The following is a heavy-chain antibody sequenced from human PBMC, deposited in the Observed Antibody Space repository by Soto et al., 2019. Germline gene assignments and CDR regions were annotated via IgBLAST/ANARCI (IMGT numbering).Heavy chain of an antibody. CDR1: GDTFNFYS. CDR2: INPILSMS. D-gene: IGHD3-10*01. V-gene: IGHV1-69*02. Sequence: QVQLVQSGADVQRPGSSVRVSCKASGDTFNFYSINWVRQAPGLGLQWMGRINPILSMSNYAPRFQGRVTMTADTSTSTAYMELSSLRSEDTAMYYCATSYGSGYRAFDSWGQGALVTVSS. CDR3: ATSYGSGYRAFDS. J-gene: IGHJ4*02.